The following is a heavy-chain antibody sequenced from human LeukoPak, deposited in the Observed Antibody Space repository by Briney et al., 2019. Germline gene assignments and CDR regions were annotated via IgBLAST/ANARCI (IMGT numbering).Heavy chain of an antibody. CDR1: GYSENFYG. CDR3: ARRLGIVGATGWVNFDY. J-gene: IGHJ4*02. D-gene: IGHD1-26*01. CDR2: ISAQHGQT. Sequence: ASVKVSCKTSGYSENFYGITWVRQVAGQGLEWMGWISAQHGQTEYAPNSQDRVTMTTDTSTSTAYMELRSLRSDDTAVYYCARRLGIVGATGWVNFDYWGQGTLVTVSS. V-gene: IGHV1-18*01.